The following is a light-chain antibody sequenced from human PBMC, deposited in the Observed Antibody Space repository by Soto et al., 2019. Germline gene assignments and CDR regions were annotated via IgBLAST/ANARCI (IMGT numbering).Light chain of an antibody. CDR2: EVS. CDR3: CSYAGSSTYV. V-gene: IGLV2-23*02. Sequence: QSVLTQPPSVSGSPGQSITISCTGTSSDVGSYNLVSWYQHHPGKAPKLMIYEVSKRPSGVSNRFSGSKSGNTASLTISGLQAEDEADYYCCSYAGSSTYVFGTGTKVTVL. CDR1: SSDVGSYNL. J-gene: IGLJ1*01.